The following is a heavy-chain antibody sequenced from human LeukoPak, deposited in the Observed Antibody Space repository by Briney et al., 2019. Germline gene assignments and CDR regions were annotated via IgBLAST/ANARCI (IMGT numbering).Heavy chain of an antibody. CDR2: IKQDGSEK. J-gene: IGHJ4*02. V-gene: IGHV3-7*01. D-gene: IGHD3-3*01. CDR1: GFTFSSYW. CDR3: AREERLLRSPFDY. Sequence: GGSLRLSCAASGFTFSSYWMSWVRQAPGKGLEWVANIKQDGSEKYYVDSVKGRFTISRDNAKNSLYLQMNSLRAEDTAVYYCAREERLLRSPFDYWGQGTLVTVSS.